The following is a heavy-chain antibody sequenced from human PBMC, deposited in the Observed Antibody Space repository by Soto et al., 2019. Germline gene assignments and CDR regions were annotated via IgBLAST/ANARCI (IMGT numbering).Heavy chain of an antibody. CDR2: ISAYNGNT. J-gene: IGHJ2*01. V-gene: IGHV1-18*01. CDR1: GYTFTSYG. D-gene: IGHD5-18*01. CDR3: ARVTVRGYSYGSSYFDL. Sequence: GASVKVSCKASGYTFTSYGISWVRQAPGQGLEWMGWISAYNGNTNYAQKLQGRVTMTTDTSTSTAYMELRSLRSDDTAVYYCARVTVRGYSYGSSYFDLWGRGTLVTVSS.